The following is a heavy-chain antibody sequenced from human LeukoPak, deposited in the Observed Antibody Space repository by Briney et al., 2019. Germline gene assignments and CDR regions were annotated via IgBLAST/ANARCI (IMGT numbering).Heavy chain of an antibody. D-gene: IGHD4-17*01. J-gene: IGHJ4*02. V-gene: IGHV1-8*01. Sequence: ASVMLSCKASGYTCTSDYINWVRQATGQGLEWMGWMNPNSGNTGYAQKFQGRVTMTRNTSISTAYMELSSLRFEDTAVYYCARGLDGDYRGYWGQGTLVAVSS. CDR1: GYTCTSDY. CDR3: ARGLDGDYRGY. CDR2: MNPNSGNT.